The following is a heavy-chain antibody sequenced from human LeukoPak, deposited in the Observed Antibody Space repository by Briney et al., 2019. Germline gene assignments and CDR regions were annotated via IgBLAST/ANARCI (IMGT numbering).Heavy chain of an antibody. CDR3: AAQTREMTSQYY. V-gene: IGHV1-2*02. CDR1: GYTFTGYY. J-gene: IGHJ4*02. CDR2: INPNSGGT. Sequence: ASVKVSCKASGYTFTGYYRHWARQAPGQGLEWMGWINPNSGGTNYAQKFQSRVTMTRDTSISTAYMELSRLRSDDTAVYYCAAQTREMTSQYYWGQGTLVTVSS. D-gene: IGHD2-2*01.